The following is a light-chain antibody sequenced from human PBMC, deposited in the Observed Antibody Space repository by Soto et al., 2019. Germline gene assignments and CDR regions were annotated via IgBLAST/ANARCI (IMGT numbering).Light chain of an antibody. J-gene: IGLJ1*01. CDR1: SSDVGGYNY. CDR2: DVS. V-gene: IGLV2-14*03. CDR3: SSYTTSNTRQIV. Sequence: QSALTQPASVSGSPGQSITISCTGTSSDVGGYNYVSWYQHHPGKAPKLMIYDVSNRPSGVSNRFSGSKSGNTASLTISGLQPEDEADYYCSSYTTSNTRQIVLGTVTKLTVL.